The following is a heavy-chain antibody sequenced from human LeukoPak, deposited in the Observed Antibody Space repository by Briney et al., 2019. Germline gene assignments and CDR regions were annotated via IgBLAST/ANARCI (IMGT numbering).Heavy chain of an antibody. J-gene: IGHJ6*02. V-gene: IGHV3-11*01. Sequence: GGSLRLSCAASGFTFSDYYMSWIRQAPGKGLEWVSYISSSGSTIYYADSVKGRFTISRDNAKNSLYLQMNSLRAEDTAVYYCARDRGDDYGDYYGMDVWGQGTTVTVSS. CDR1: GFTFSDYY. D-gene: IGHD4-17*01. CDR3: ARDRGDDYGDYYGMDV. CDR2: ISSSGSTI.